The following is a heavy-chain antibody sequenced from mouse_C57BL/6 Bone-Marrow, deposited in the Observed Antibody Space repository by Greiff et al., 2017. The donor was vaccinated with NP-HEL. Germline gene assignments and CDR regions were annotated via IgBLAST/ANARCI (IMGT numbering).Heavy chain of an antibody. CDR2: ICSGSSTI. D-gene: IGHD2-12*01. CDR3: SRRYRGLYYYAMDY. Sequence: VTLMESGGGLVKPGGSLKLSCAASGFTFSDYGMHWVRQAPEKGLEWVAYICSGSSTIYYADTVKGRFTISSENDKNTLFLQITGLMSVDTAMYYCSRRYRGLYYYAMDYWGQGTSVTVSS. J-gene: IGHJ4*01. V-gene: IGHV5-17*01. CDR1: GFTFSDYG.